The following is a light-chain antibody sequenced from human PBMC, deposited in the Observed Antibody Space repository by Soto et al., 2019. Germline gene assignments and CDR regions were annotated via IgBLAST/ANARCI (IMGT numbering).Light chain of an antibody. J-gene: IGKJ4*01. Sequence: EIGLTQSPGTLSLYTGETATLSCRASQTIGRNYLAWYQQKPGQAPRLLIFGTSTRATGIPDRFSGSGSGTDFTLSISRLEPEDFAVYYCQQYASSPLLTFGGGAKVDVK. V-gene: IGKV3-20*01. CDR1: QTIGRNY. CDR3: QQYASSPLLT. CDR2: GTS.